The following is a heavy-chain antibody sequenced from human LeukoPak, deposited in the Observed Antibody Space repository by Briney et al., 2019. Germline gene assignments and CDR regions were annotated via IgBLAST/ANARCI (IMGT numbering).Heavy chain of an antibody. J-gene: IGHJ4*02. Sequence: GGSLRLSCAASGFTFSRYSMNWVRQAPGKGLEWVSSISSSSSYIYYADSVKGRFTISRDNAKNSLYLQMNSLRAEDTAVYYCARLVPAAIIDYWGQGTLVTVSS. V-gene: IGHV3-21*01. CDR3: ARLVPAAIIDY. CDR1: GFTFSRYS. CDR2: ISSSSSYI. D-gene: IGHD2-2*01.